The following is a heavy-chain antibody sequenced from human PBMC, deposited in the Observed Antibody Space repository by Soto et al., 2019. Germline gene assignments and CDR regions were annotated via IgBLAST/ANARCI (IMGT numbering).Heavy chain of an antibody. CDR1: GFTFSSYG. D-gene: IGHD2-15*01. CDR3: ARDSATPYCSGGSCYSIGYYYYYMDV. CDR2: IWYDGSNK. Sequence: QVQLVESGGGVVQPGRSLRLSCAASGFTFSSYGMHWVRQAPGKGLEWVAVIWYDGSNKYYADSVKGRFTISRDNSKNTLYLKMNSLRAEDTAVYYCARDSATPYCSGGSCYSIGYYYYYMDVWGKGTTVTVSS. J-gene: IGHJ6*03. V-gene: IGHV3-33*01.